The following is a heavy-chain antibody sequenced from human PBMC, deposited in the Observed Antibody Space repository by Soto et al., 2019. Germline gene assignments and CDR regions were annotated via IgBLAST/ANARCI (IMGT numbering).Heavy chain of an antibody. D-gene: IGHD4-17*01. Sequence: SVKVSCKASGGTFSSYAISWVRQAPGQGLEWMGGIIPIFGTANYAQKFQGRVTITADESTSTAYMELSSLRSEDTAVYYCASTVTTTFGMDVWGQGTTVTVSS. CDR3: ASTVTTTFGMDV. V-gene: IGHV1-69*13. J-gene: IGHJ6*02. CDR2: IIPIFGTA. CDR1: GGTFSSYA.